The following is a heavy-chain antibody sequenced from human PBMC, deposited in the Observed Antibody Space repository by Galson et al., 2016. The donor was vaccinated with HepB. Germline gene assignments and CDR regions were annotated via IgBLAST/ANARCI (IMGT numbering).Heavy chain of an antibody. Sequence: TLSLTCTVSGGSISGSGYYWNWIRQHPGKGLEWIGYIYYTASTYYNPSLNSRISISVDTSKNQFSLKLSSVTAADTAVYYCARGYPYFDFWGQGTLVTVSS. V-gene: IGHV4-31*03. CDR1: GGSISGSGYY. CDR2: IYYTAST. J-gene: IGHJ4*02. D-gene: IGHD2-2*02. CDR3: ARGYPYFDF.